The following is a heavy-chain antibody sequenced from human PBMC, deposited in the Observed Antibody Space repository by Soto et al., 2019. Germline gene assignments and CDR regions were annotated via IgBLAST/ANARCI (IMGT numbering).Heavy chain of an antibody. V-gene: IGHV3-30*04. CDR2: IAYDGRNK. CDR3: ARELERVFHY. CDR1: GFTFSSYA. Sequence: QVQLVESGGGVVQPGRSLRLSCAASGFTFSSYAMHWVRQAPGKGLEWVAVIAYDGRNKYYADSVKGRFTISRDNSMNTLYLQMNSLRIEDTAVYYCARELERVFHYWGQGTLVPVSS. D-gene: IGHD1-1*01. J-gene: IGHJ4*02.